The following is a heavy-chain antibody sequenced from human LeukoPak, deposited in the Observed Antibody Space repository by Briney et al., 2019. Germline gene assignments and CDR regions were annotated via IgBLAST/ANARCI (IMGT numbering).Heavy chain of an antibody. D-gene: IGHD1-26*01. CDR3: ARGRGIVGATTSEYDY. J-gene: IGHJ4*02. Sequence: GASVKVSCKASGGTFSSYAISWERQAPGQGLEWMGGIIPIFGTANYAQKFQGRVTITTDESTSTAYMELSSLRSEDTAVYYCARGRGIVGATTSEYDYWGQGTLVTVSS. CDR2: IIPIFGTA. V-gene: IGHV1-69*05. CDR1: GGTFSSYA.